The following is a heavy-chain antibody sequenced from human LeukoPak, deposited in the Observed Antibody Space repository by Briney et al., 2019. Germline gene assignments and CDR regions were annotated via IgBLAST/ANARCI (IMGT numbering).Heavy chain of an antibody. Sequence: GGSLRLSCAASGFTFSRDWMHWVRQAPGKGLVWVSRMNSDGSTTNYADSVKGRFTISRDNPKNTLYLQMNSLRAEDTAVYYCVRALMGTSDHWGQGSLVTVSS. CDR3: VRALMGTSDH. J-gene: IGHJ4*02. D-gene: IGHD7-27*01. CDR2: MNSDGSTT. CDR1: GFTFSRDW. V-gene: IGHV3-74*01.